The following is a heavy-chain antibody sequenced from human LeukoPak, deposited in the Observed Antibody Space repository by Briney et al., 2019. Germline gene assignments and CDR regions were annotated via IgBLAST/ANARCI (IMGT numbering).Heavy chain of an antibody. CDR2: INPNSGGT. D-gene: IGHD2-2*01. Sequence: ASVKVSCKASGHTFTGYYMHWVRQAPGQGLEWMGWINPNSGGTNYAQKFQGRVTMTRDTSISTAYMELSRLRSDDTAVYYCARDPDGIVVVPAASYFDYWGQGTLVTVSS. J-gene: IGHJ4*02. V-gene: IGHV1-2*02. CDR1: GHTFTGYY. CDR3: ARDPDGIVVVPAASYFDY.